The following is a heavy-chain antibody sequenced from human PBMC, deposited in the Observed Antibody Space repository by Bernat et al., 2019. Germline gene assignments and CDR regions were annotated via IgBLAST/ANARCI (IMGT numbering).Heavy chain of an antibody. CDR2: IIPIFGTA. CDR3: ARDGVVPAAFYYYYYYMDV. V-gene: IGHV1-69*06. J-gene: IGHJ6*03. CDR1: GGTFSSYA. D-gene: IGHD2-2*01. Sequence: QVQLVQSGAEVKKPGSSVKVSCKASGGTFSSYAISWVRQAPGQGLEWMGGIIPIFGTANYAQKFQGRVTITADKSTSTAYMELSSLRSEDTAVYYCARDGVVPAAFYYYYYYMDVWGKGTTVTVSS.